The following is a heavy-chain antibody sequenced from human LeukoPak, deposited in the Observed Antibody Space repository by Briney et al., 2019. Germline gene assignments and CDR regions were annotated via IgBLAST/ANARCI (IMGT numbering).Heavy chain of an antibody. D-gene: IGHD6-13*01. Sequence: SGGSLGLSCAASGFTFSSYSMNWVRQAPGKGLEWVSSISSSSSYIYYADSVKGRFTISRDNAKNSLYLQMSSLRAEDTAVYYCARERGHGAAAETFDYWGQGTLVTVSS. CDR2: ISSSSSYI. J-gene: IGHJ4*02. CDR1: GFTFSSYS. CDR3: ARERGHGAAAETFDY. V-gene: IGHV3-21*01.